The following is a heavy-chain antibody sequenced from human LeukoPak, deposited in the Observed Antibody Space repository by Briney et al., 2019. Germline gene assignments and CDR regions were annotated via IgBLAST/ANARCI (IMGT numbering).Heavy chain of an antibody. J-gene: IGHJ4*02. D-gene: IGHD3-22*01. V-gene: IGHV4-59*08. CDR2: GHYTGSS. CDR1: GASISDYY. CDR3: ARHDSRGYYSLHY. Sequence: TSETLCLTCTASGASISDYYWSWIRQPPGKGLEWIGFGHYTGSSNYNPSLKSRVTTSVDTSKRQFSLKLISVTAADTAVYYCARHDSRGYYSLHYWGQGALVTVSS.